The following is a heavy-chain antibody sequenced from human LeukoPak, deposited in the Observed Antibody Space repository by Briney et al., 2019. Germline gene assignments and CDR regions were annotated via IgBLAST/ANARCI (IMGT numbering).Heavy chain of an antibody. J-gene: IGHJ4*02. CDR2: IYSGGST. CDR1: GFTVSSNY. D-gene: IGHD3-3*01. V-gene: IGHV3-66*01. Sequence: PGGSLRLSCAASGFTVSSNYMSWVRQAPGKGLEWVSVIYSGGSTYYADSVKGRFTISRDNSKNTLYLQMNSLRAEDTAVYYCAKDSRRGITIFGVLDYWGQGTLVTVSS. CDR3: AKDSRRGITIFGVLDY.